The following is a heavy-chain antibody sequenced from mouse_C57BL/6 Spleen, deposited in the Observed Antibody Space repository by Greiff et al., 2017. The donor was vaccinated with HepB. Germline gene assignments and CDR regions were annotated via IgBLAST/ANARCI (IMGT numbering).Heavy chain of an antibody. V-gene: IGHV1-50*01. J-gene: IGHJ3*01. Sequence: VKLQESGAELVKPGASVKLSCKASGYTFTSYWMQWVKQRPGQGLEWIGEIDPSDSYTNYNQKFKGKATLTVDTSSSTAYMQLSSLTSEDSAVYYCARKDGNPFAYWGQGTLVTVSA. CDR2: IDPSDSYT. D-gene: IGHD2-1*01. CDR3: ARKDGNPFAY. CDR1: GYTFTSYW.